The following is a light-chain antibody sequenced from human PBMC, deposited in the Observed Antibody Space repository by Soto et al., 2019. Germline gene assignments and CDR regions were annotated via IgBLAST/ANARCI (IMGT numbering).Light chain of an antibody. V-gene: IGKV3-20*01. CDR2: GAS. Sequence: EVVLTQSPDTLSLSPGETATLSFRASQSLRPTYVAWYQQKPGQAPRLLIYGASFRATDIPNRFSGRGSGTDFTLSISRLEPEDFAVYYCQQYVTSPRTFGQGTKVDIK. CDR1: QSLRPTY. J-gene: IGKJ1*01. CDR3: QQYVTSPRT.